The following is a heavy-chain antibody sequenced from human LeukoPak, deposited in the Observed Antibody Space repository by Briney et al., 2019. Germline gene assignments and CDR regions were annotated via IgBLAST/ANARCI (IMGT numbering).Heavy chain of an antibody. CDR2: ISLSGLT. CDR3: SRENGAFSPFGY. Sequence: PSGTLSLTCGVSGGSITSTNWWSWVRHPPGQGLEWIGEISLSGLTNYNPSLKSRVTMALDKSKNHLSLNLTSVTAADTAVYYCSRENGAFSPFGYWGQGTLVTVPS. V-gene: IGHV4-4*02. J-gene: IGHJ4*02. D-gene: IGHD2-8*01. CDR1: GGSITSTNW.